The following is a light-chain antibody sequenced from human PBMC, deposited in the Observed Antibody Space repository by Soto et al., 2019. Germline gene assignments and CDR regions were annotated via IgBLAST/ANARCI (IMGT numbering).Light chain of an antibody. Sequence: DIQMTQSPSTLSGSVGGRVNITLPASQSISSWLAWYQQKPGKDPELLIYKASSLESGVPSRFSGSGSGTEFTLTISSLQPDEFATYDCQQYNSYSRTFGQVTKVELK. CDR3: QQYNSYSRT. J-gene: IGKJ1*01. CDR1: QSISSW. CDR2: KAS. V-gene: IGKV1-5*03.